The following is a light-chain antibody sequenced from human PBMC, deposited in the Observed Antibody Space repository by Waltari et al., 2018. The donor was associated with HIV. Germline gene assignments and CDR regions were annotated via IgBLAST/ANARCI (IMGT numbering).Light chain of an antibody. CDR2: GNS. V-gene: IGLV1-40*01. CDR3: QSYDSSLSSL. J-gene: IGLJ2*01. CDR1: SSNIGAGYD. Sequence: QSVLTQPPSLSGAPGPRVTISCTGSSSNIGAGYDVHWYQQFPGTAPKLLIFGNSNRPSGVPDRFSGSKSGTSASLAITGLQAEDEADYYCQSYDSSLSSLFGGGTKLTVL.